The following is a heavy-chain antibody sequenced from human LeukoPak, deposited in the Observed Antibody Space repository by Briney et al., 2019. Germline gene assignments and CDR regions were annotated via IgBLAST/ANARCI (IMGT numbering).Heavy chain of an antibody. V-gene: IGHV1-8*01. CDR2: MNPNSGNT. J-gene: IGHJ4*02. CDR1: GYTFTSYG. Sequence: ASVKVSCRASGYTFTSYGINWVRQATGQGLEWMGWMNPNSGNTGYAQKFQGRVTMTRNTSISTAYMELSSLRSEDTAVYYCARAIYYDSSGYYYYFDYWGQGTLVTVSS. CDR3: ARAIYYDSSGYYYYFDY. D-gene: IGHD3-22*01.